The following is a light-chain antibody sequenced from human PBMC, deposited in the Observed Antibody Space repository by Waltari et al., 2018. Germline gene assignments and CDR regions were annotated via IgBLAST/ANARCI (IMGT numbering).Light chain of an antibody. Sequence: QSVLTQPPSASGTPGQRVTISCSGRRPTLGSNYVNWYQQVPGTAPKLLIYRNNQRPSGVPDRFSGSKSGTSASLAISGLRSEDEVDYYCAAWDDSLSGRVFGGGTKVTVL. CDR1: RPTLGSNY. J-gene: IGLJ3*02. V-gene: IGLV1-47*01. CDR2: RNN. CDR3: AAWDDSLSGRV.